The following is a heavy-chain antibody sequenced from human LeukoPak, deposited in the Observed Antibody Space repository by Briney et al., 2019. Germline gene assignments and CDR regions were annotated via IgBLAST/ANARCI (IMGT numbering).Heavy chain of an antibody. CDR2: ISSSSSYI. CDR1: GFTFSSYS. J-gene: IGHJ4*02. CDR3: ATYSSGWYRGDY. Sequence: GGSLRLSCAASGFTFSSYSMNWVREAPGKGREWVSSISSSSSYIYYADSVKGRFTISRDNAKNSLYLQMNSLRAEDTAVYYCATYSSGWYRGDYWGQGTLVTVSS. V-gene: IGHV3-21*01. D-gene: IGHD6-19*01.